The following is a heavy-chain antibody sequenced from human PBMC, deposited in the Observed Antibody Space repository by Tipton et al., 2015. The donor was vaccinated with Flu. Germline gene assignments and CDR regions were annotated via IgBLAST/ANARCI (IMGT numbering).Heavy chain of an antibody. Sequence: SLRLSCTASGFTFNNYALSWVRQVPGKGLEWISTIGGNGGFTNYAESVKGRFTVSRDNSRNTMELQMHSLRAEDTAYYYCAQDVSRYDILTGSPIVGRWGPGTLVIVSS. D-gene: IGHD3-9*01. CDR2: IGGNGGFT. J-gene: IGHJ4*02. CDR3: AQDVSRYDILTGSPIVGR. V-gene: IGHV3-23*01. CDR1: GFTFNNYA.